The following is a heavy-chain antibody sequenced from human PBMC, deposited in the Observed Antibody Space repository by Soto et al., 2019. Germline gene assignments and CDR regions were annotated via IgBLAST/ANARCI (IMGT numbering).Heavy chain of an antibody. V-gene: IGHV4-59*08. CDR1: GGSISSYY. D-gene: IGHD1-26*01. J-gene: IGHJ4*02. CDR2: IYYSGST. Sequence: QVQLQESGPGLVKPSETLSLTCTVSGGSISSYYWSWIRQPPGKGLEWIGYIYYSGSTNYNPSLKSLVTISVDTSKNQFSLKLSSVTAADTAVYYCARGGGSPDYWGQGTLVTVSS. CDR3: ARGGGSPDY.